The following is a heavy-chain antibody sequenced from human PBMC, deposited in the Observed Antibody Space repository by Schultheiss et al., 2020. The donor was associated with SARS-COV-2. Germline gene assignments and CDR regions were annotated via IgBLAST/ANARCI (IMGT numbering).Heavy chain of an antibody. CDR2: ISSSGSTI. D-gene: IGHD3-3*01. CDR3: ARVAGGTYYDFWSGKNWFDP. Sequence: GGSLRLSCAASGFTFSSYEMNWVRQAPRKGLEWVSYISSSGSTIYYADSVKGRFTISRDNAKNSLYLQMNSLRAEDTAVYYCARVAGGTYYDFWSGKNWFDPWGQGTLVTVSS. J-gene: IGHJ5*02. CDR1: GFTFSSYE. V-gene: IGHV3-48*03.